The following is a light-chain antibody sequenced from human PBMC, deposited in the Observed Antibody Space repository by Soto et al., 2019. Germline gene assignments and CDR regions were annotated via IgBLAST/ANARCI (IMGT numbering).Light chain of an antibody. CDR3: CSYAGSFVV. CDR2: DVS. J-gene: IGLJ2*01. CDR1: SSDVGGYNY. V-gene: IGLV2-11*01. Sequence: QSALTQPRSVSGSPGQSVTISCTGTSSDVGGYNYVSWYQQHPGKAPKLMIFDVSKRPSGVPDRFSGSKSGNTASLTISGLQVEDEADYYCCSYAGSFVVFGGGTQLTVL.